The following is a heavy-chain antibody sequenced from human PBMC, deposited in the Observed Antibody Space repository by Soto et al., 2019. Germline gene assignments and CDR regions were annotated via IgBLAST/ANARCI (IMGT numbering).Heavy chain of an antibody. D-gene: IGHD6-19*01. V-gene: IGHV3-9*01. Sequence: EVQLVESGGGLVQPGRSLRLSCAASGFTFDDYAMHWVRQAPGKGLEWVSGISWNSGSIGYADSVKGRFTISRDNAKNSLYLQMNSLRAEDTALYYCAKDGDIAVAGIYFDYWGQGTLVTVSS. CDR3: AKDGDIAVAGIYFDY. J-gene: IGHJ4*02. CDR2: ISWNSGSI. CDR1: GFTFDDYA.